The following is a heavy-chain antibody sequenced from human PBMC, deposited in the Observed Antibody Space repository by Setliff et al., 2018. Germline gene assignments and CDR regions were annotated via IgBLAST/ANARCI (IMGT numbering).Heavy chain of an antibody. J-gene: IGHJ4*02. CDR2: IDPEDGKT. Sequence: ASVKVSCKASGYTFTDDYMYWVKQAPGKGLEWMGRIDPEDGKTVYAEKFQGRVIISADTSVDTVYLEIDSLRSGDTAVYYCAFRRGYIYGLDNWGQGTLVTVSS. D-gene: IGHD5-18*01. CDR3: AFRRGYIYGLDN. V-gene: IGHV1-69-2*01. CDR1: GYTFTDDY.